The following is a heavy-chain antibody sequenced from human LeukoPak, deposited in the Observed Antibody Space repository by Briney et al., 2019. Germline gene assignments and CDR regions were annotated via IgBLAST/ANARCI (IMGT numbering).Heavy chain of an antibody. Sequence: SETLSLTCTVSGGSISSYYWGWIRQPPGKGLEWIGSIYYSGSTYYNPSLKSRVTISVDTSKNQFSLKLSSVTAADTAVYYCARRLDTAMVTSWFDPWGQGTLVTVSS. CDR1: GGSISSYY. D-gene: IGHD5-18*01. J-gene: IGHJ5*02. V-gene: IGHV4-39*01. CDR2: IYYSGST. CDR3: ARRLDTAMVTSWFDP.